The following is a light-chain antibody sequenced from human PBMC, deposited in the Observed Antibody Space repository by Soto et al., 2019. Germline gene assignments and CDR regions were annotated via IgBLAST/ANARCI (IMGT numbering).Light chain of an antibody. V-gene: IGKV1-12*02. CDR2: AAS. CDR3: QQANSFPFT. J-gene: IGKJ3*01. CDR1: QIINKW. Sequence: DIQMTQSPSSVSASVGDRVTITCRASQIINKWLAWYQQKPGKAPTLLVYAASSLQTGVQSRFSGSGSGAEFTLTISSLQPEDSATYYCQQANSFPFTFGPGTKVDIK.